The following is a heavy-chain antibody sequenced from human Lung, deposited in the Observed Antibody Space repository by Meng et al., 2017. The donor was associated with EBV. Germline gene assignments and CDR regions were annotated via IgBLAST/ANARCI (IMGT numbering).Heavy chain of an antibody. CDR3: ARALFDYYDSSGYYDY. D-gene: IGHD3-22*01. V-gene: IGHV4-34*01. CDR2: INHSGST. Sequence: QAQFKQWGAGLLKPSETLSLTCAVYGGSFSGYYWSWIRQPPGKGLEWIGEINHSGSTNYNPSLKSRVTISVDTSKNQFSLKLSSVTAADTAVYYCARALFDYYDSSGYYDYWGQGTLVTVSS. J-gene: IGHJ4*02. CDR1: GGSFSGYY.